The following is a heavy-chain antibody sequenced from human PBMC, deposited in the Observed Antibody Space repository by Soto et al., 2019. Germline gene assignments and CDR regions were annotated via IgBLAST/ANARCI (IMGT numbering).Heavy chain of an antibody. Sequence: QVQLVESGGGVVQPGRSLRLSCAASGFTFSSYAMHWVRQAPGKGLEWVAVISYDGSNKYYADSVKGRFTISRDNSKNTLYLQMNSLRAEDTAVYYCAGEWGAFDIWGQGTMVTVSS. D-gene: IGHD3-16*01. J-gene: IGHJ3*02. CDR3: AGEWGAFDI. V-gene: IGHV3-30-3*01. CDR2: ISYDGSNK. CDR1: GFTFSSYA.